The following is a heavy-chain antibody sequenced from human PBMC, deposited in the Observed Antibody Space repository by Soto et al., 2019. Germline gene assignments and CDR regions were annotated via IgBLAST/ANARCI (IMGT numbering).Heavy chain of an antibody. CDR2: IIPVFGTA. V-gene: IGHV1-69*13. J-gene: IGHJ6*02. CDR1: GGTFSNHA. D-gene: IGHD3-3*01. Sequence: SVKVSCKASGGTFSNHAISWVRQAPGQGLEWMGGIIPVFGTANYAQKFQGRVTITADESTSTAYMELSSLRSEDTAVYYCARGAPFDFWSGYYTGIGADYYYGMDVWGQGTTVTVSS. CDR3: ARGAPFDFWSGYYTGIGADYYYGMDV.